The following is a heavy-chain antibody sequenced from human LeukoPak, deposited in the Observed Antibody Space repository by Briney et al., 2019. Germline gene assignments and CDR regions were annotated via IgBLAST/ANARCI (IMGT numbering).Heavy chain of an antibody. CDR2: INHSGST. V-gene: IGHV4-34*01. D-gene: IGHD3-16*01. CDR3: ARLVSPGWFDP. CDR1: GGSFSGYY. J-gene: IGHJ5*02. Sequence: ATETLSLTCAVYGGSFSGYYWSWIRQPPGKGLEWIGEINHSGSTNYNLSLKSRVTISVDTSKNHFSLKLSSVTAADTAVYYCARLVSPGWFDPWGRGTLVTVSS.